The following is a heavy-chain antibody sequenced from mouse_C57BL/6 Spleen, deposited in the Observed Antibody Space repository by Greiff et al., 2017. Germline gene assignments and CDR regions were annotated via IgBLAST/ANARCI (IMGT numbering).Heavy chain of an antibody. D-gene: IGHD2-5*01. CDR3: ARSNYGWFAY. V-gene: IGHV5-17*01. CDR1: GFTFSDYG. CDR2: ISSGSSTI. Sequence: DVKLVASGGGLVKPGGSLKLSCAASGFTFSDYGMHWVRQAPEKGLEWVAYISSGSSTIYYADTVKGRFTISRDNAKKTLFLQRTSLRSEDTAMYYCARSNYGWFAYWGQGTLVTVSA. J-gene: IGHJ3*01.